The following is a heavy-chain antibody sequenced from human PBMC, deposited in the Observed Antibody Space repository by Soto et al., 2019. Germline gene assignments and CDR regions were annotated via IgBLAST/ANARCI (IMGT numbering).Heavy chain of an antibody. Sequence: QAHLEQSGAEVKRPGASVKVSCKASGYTFSDFDINWLRQASGQGTEWMGWMNAKSGDIFFAQRFQGKFNMTWDTSLSTAYMEVGSLTADDTAMYYCARGNPFNYAGFDVWGQGTTVAVSS. V-gene: IGHV1-8*01. J-gene: IGHJ6*02. CDR3: ARGNPFNYAGFDV. CDR1: GYTFSDFD. CDR2: MNAKSGDI. D-gene: IGHD3-16*01.